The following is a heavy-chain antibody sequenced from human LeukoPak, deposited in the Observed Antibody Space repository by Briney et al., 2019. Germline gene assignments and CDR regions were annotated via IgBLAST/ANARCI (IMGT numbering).Heavy chain of an antibody. CDR2: IYYSGST. V-gene: IGHV4-59*01. J-gene: IGHJ4*02. D-gene: IGHD3-10*01. CDR3: ARYGSGSYYNGPPFDY. CDR1: GGSISSYY. Sequence: SETLSLTCTVSGGSISSYYWSWIRQPPGKGLEWIGYIYYSGSTNYNPSLKSRVTISVDTSKNQFSLKLSSMTAADTAVYYCARYGSGSYYNGPPFDYWGQGTLVTVSS.